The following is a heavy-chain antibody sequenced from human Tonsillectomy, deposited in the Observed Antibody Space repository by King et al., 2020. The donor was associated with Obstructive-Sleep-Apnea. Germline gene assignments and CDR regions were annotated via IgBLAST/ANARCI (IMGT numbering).Heavy chain of an antibody. J-gene: IGHJ4*02. CDR2: IRQDGSEK. CDR1: GFTFSSFL. D-gene: IGHD3-16*02. V-gene: IGHV3-7*03. Sequence: VQLVESGGGLVQPGGSLRLSCAASGFTFSSFLMNWVRQAPGKGLEWVANIRQDGSEKYYVDSVKGRFTISRDNAKNSLFLQMNSLRAEDTAVYYCAGVGYDDVWGSYHSDYWGQGTLVTVSS. CDR3: AGVGYDDVWGSYHSDY.